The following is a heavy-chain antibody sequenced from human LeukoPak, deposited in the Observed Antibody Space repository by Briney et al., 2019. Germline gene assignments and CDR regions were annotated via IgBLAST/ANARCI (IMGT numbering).Heavy chain of an antibody. CDR3: ARGLTSRPFVY. J-gene: IGHJ4*02. Sequence: PPETLSLTCAVYGGSFSGYYWSWIRQPPGKGLEWIGEINHSGSTNYSPSLKSRVTISVDTSKNQFSLKLSSVTAADTAVYYCARGLTSRPFVYWGQGTLVTVSS. CDR2: INHSGST. CDR1: GGSFSGYY. V-gene: IGHV4-34*01. D-gene: IGHD6-6*01.